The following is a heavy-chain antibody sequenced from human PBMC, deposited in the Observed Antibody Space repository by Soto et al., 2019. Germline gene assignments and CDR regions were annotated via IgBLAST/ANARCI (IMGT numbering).Heavy chain of an antibody. D-gene: IGHD1-26*01. J-gene: IGHJ5*02. CDR2: MYFGGSF. CDR3: ARSYYDSTGFAVDP. CDR1: GASVSSGY. V-gene: IGHV4-59*02. Sequence: PSETLSLTCTVSGASVSSGYWSWIRQSPGKGLEWIGFMYFGGSFNYNPSLTSRATISVDTSKNQSSLKLTSVTAADTAVYYCARSYYDSTGFAVDPWGQGTLVTVSS.